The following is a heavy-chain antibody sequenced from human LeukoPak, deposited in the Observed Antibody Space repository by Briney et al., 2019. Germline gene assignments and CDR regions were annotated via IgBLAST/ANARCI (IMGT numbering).Heavy chain of an antibody. CDR1: GGTFSSYA. Sequence: ASVKVSCKASGGTFSSYAISWVRQAPGQGLEWMGGIIPIFGTANYAQKFQGRVTITTDESTSTAYMELSSLRSEDTAVYYCARNGEYSSSSGSYYYYYYMDVWGEGTTVTVSS. J-gene: IGHJ6*03. D-gene: IGHD6-6*01. V-gene: IGHV1-69*05. CDR3: ARNGEYSSSSGSYYYYYYMDV. CDR2: IIPIFGTA.